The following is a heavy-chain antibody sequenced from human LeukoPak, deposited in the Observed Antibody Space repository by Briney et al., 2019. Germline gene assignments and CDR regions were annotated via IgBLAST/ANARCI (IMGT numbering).Heavy chain of an antibody. Sequence: PGGSLRLPCAASGFTFSTNAMSWVRQAPGKGLEWVSAISGSGGSTYHADSVKGRFTISRDNSKNTLYLQMNSLRAEDTAVYYCAKANYYDSSGYYENHDYWGQGTLVTVSS. CDR1: GFTFSTNA. CDR2: ISGSGGST. CDR3: AKANYYDSSGYYENHDY. J-gene: IGHJ4*02. V-gene: IGHV3-23*01. D-gene: IGHD3-22*01.